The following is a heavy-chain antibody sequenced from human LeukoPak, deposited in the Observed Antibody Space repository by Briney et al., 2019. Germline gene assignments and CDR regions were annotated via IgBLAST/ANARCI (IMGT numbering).Heavy chain of an antibody. CDR2: ISAYNGNA. V-gene: IGHV1-18*01. J-gene: IGHJ2*01. CDR3: ARDSLYGPYWYFDL. Sequence: ASVKVSCKASGYTFTSYGISWVRQAPGQGLEWMGWISAYNGNANYAQKLQGRVTMTTDTSTSTAYMELRSLRSDDTAVYYCARDSLYGPYWYFDLWGRGTLVTVSS. D-gene: IGHD4-17*01. CDR1: GYTFTSYG.